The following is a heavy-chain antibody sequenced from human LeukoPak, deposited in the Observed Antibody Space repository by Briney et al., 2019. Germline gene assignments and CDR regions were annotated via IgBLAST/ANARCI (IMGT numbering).Heavy chain of an antibody. V-gene: IGHV3-21*01. CDR2: ISSSSSYI. J-gene: IGHJ4*02. CDR3: ARDQSYDSGGYYFDY. D-gene: IGHD3-22*01. Sequence: PGGSLRLSCAASGFTFSSYSMNWVRQAPGKGLEWVSSISSSSSYIYYADSVKGRFTISRDNAKNSLYLQMNSLRAEDTAVYYCARDQSYDSGGYYFDYWGQGTLVTVSS. CDR1: GFTFSSYS.